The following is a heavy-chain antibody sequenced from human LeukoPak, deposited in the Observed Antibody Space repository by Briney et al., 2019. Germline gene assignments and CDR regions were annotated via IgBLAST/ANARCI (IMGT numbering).Heavy chain of an antibody. D-gene: IGHD2-8*02. CDR2: ISYDGSNK. V-gene: IGHV3-30-3*01. CDR1: GFTFSSYA. J-gene: IGHJ4*02. Sequence: PGGSLTLSCAASGFTFSSYAMPWARHAPGGGRVWVAVISYDGSNKYYADSVKGRFTISRDNSKNTLYLQMNSLRAEDTAVYYCARGHRSYWPYDFDYWGQGTLVTVSS. CDR3: ARGHRSYWPYDFDY.